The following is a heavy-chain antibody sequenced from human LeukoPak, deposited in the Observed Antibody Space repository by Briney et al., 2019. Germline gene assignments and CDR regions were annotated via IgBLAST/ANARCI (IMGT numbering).Heavy chain of an antibody. CDR1: GYKFTNYW. V-gene: IGHV5-51*01. CDR2: VYPADSDT. CDR3: ARQDIAARPPDAY. J-gene: IGHJ4*02. D-gene: IGHD6-6*01. Sequence: GESLKISCRGSGYKFTNYWIAWVRQMPGKGLEWMGIVYPADSDTRYSPSFQGQVTMSADKSISTAYLQWNSLKASDTAMYYCARQDIAARPPDAYWGQGTLVTVSS.